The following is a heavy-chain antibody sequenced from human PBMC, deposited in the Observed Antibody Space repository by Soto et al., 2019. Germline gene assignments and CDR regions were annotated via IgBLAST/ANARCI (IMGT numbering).Heavy chain of an antibody. Sequence: RASVKVSCKASGYTFTGYYLHWVRPAPGQGLEWMGWINPNSGGTNYAQKFQGWVTMTRDTSISTAYIELSRLRSDDTAVYYCATTSADCGGDCYSKYYYYGMDVWG. CDR3: ATTSADCGGDCYSKYYYYGMDV. CDR2: INPNSGGT. J-gene: IGHJ6*02. D-gene: IGHD2-21*02. V-gene: IGHV1-2*04. CDR1: GYTFTGYY.